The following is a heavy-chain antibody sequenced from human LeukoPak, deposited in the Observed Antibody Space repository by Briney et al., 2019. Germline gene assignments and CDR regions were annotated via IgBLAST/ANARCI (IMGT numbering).Heavy chain of an antibody. CDR2: ISWNSGGI. D-gene: IGHD3-22*01. V-gene: IGHV3-9*01. Sequence: PGGSLRLSCAASGFTFDDYAMHWVRHAPGEGLEWVSGISWNSGGIGYADSVKGRFTISRDNAKNSLYLQMNSLRAEDTALYYCAKGGSSGYSLDYWGQGTLVTVSS. J-gene: IGHJ4*02. CDR1: GFTFDDYA. CDR3: AKGGSSGYSLDY.